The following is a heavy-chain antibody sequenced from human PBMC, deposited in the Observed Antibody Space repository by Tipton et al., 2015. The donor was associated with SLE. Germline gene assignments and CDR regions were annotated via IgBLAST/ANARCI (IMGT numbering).Heavy chain of an antibody. J-gene: IGHJ6*02. CDR2: VYSGGGT. V-gene: IGHV3-53*04. CDR1: GFTVNSNY. Sequence: SLRLSCAASGFTVNSNYMSWVRQAPGMGLEWVSVVYSGGGTYYVDSVKGRFTSSRHNSKNTLYLQMNSLRAEDTAVYYCARPSGEDYHYGMDVWGQGTTVTVSS. CDR3: ARPSGEDYHYGMDV. D-gene: IGHD6-19*01.